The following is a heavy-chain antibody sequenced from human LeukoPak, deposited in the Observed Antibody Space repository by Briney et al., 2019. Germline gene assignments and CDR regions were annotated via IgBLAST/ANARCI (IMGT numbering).Heavy chain of an antibody. CDR1: GGTFSSYA. CDR3: AREEVDTAMVSFGY. CDR2: IIPIFGTA. Sequence: VASVKVSCTASGGTFSSYAISWVRQAPGQGLEWMGGIIPIFGTANYAQKFQGRVTITADESTSTAYMELSSLRSEDTAVYYCAREEVDTAMVSFGYWGQGTLVTVSS. J-gene: IGHJ4*02. V-gene: IGHV1-69*13. D-gene: IGHD5-18*01.